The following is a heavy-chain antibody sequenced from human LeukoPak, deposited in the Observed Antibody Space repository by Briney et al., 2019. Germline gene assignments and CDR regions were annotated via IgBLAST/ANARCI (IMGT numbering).Heavy chain of an antibody. Sequence: GGSLRLSCTASGFTLGDYAMSWVRQAPGKGLEWVGFIRSKAYGGTTEYAASVKGRFTISRDDSKSIAYLQMNSLKTEDTAVYYCTSGVTMVRGVILDYWGQGTLVTVSS. V-gene: IGHV3-49*04. CDR1: GFTLGDYA. D-gene: IGHD3-10*01. CDR2: IRSKAYGGTT. CDR3: TSGVTMVRGVILDY. J-gene: IGHJ4*02.